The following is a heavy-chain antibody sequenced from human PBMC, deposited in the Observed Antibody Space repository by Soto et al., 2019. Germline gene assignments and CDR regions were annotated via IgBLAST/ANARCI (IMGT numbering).Heavy chain of an antibody. Sequence: QVQLVESGGGVVQPGRSLRLSCAASGFTLSSYGMHWVRQAPGKGLEWVAVISYDGSNQHYADSVKGRFTIARDNSRNTLYLQMNSLILEDTAVSFCAKDRDVIAAVGYSTGYGMDVWGQGTTVTVSS. CDR2: ISYDGSNQ. J-gene: IGHJ6*02. CDR1: GFTLSSYG. V-gene: IGHV3-30*18. D-gene: IGHD6-13*01. CDR3: AKDRDVIAAVGYSTGYGMDV.